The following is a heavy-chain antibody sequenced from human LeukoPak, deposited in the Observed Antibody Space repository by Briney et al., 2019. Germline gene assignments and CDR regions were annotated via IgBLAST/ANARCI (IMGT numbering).Heavy chain of an antibody. V-gene: IGHV3-7*01. Sequence: PGGSLRLSCAASGFTFSSYWMSWVRQAPGKGLEWVANIKQDGSEKYYVDSVKGRFTISRDSAKNSLYLQMNSLRAEDTAVYYCARDDTVTTRVGFIDWGQGTLVTVSS. CDR1: GFTFSSYW. CDR2: IKQDGSEK. CDR3: ARDDTVTTRVGFID. J-gene: IGHJ4*02. D-gene: IGHD4-17*01.